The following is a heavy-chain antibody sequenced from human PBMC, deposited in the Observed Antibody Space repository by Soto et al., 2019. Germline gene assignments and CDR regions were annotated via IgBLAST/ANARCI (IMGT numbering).Heavy chain of an antibody. J-gene: IGHJ6*02. Sequence: PSETLSLTCTVSGGSISSYYWSWIRQPAGKGLEWIGRIYTSGSTNYNPSLKSRVTMSVDTSKNQFSLKLSSVTAADTAVYYCASDWNTMVRGIYYGRDVWGQGTTVTVSS. CDR3: ASDWNTMVRGIYYGRDV. D-gene: IGHD3-10*01. V-gene: IGHV4-4*07. CDR1: GGSISSYY. CDR2: IYTSGST.